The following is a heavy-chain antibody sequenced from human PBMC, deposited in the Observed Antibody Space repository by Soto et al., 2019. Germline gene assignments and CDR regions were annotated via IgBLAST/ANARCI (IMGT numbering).Heavy chain of an antibody. CDR3: VHDFFGMND. D-gene: IGHD3-3*01. CDR1: GFTFTDDY. J-gene: IGHJ4*02. Sequence: GGSLRLSCAASGFTFTDDYMDWVHQTPGKGLEWVGRSRNKAKSYSTEYAASVKGRFSISRDNSKNSLFLQMNSLKTEDTATYYCVHDFFGMNDWGRGTLVTVSS. V-gene: IGHV3-72*01. CDR2: SRNKAKSYST.